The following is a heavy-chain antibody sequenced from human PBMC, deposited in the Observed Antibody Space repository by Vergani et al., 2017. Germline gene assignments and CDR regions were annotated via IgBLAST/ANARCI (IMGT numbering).Heavy chain of an antibody. J-gene: IGHJ4*02. D-gene: IGHD2/OR15-2a*01. Sequence: DVQLVQSGGGLIKPGGSLRLSCVVSGFTFSKYWMSWVRQAPRKGLEWVANINRDGSEKNYGDSVRGRFTISRDNAKNSVYLQMNSLRGEDTAVYYCASHEYGGDAYWGQGTLVTVSS. CDR2: INRDGSEK. V-gene: IGHV3-7*01. CDR3: ASHEYGGDAY. CDR1: GFTFSKYW.